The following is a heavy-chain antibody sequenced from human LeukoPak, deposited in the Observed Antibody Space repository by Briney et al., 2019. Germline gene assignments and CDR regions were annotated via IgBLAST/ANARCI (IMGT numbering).Heavy chain of an antibody. CDR3: AGTYYDILTGQNWFDP. V-gene: IGHV1-18*01. J-gene: IGHJ5*02. D-gene: IGHD3-9*01. CDR1: GYTFTSYG. CDR2: ISAYNGNT. Sequence: GASVKVSCKASGYTFTSYGISWVRQAPGQGLEWMGWISAYNGNTNYAQKLQGRVTMTTDTSTSTAYMELRSLRSDDTAVYYCAGTYYDILTGQNWFDPWGQGTLVTVSS.